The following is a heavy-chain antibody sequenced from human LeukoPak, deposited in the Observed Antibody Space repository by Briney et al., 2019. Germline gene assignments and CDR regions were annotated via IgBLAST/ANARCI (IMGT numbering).Heavy chain of an antibody. CDR2: IYSDGNT. CDR1: GFTVSSIY. J-gene: IGHJ5*02. D-gene: IGHD6-19*01. CDR3: AGDTHSSSWYDH. V-gene: IGHV3-53*01. Sequence: GGSLRLSCAVSGFTVSSIYMSWVRQAPGEGLEWVSFIYSDGNTYYADSVKGRFTLSRDSSRNTLYLQMNSLRVDDTAVYYCAGDTHSSSWYDHWGQGTLVTVSS.